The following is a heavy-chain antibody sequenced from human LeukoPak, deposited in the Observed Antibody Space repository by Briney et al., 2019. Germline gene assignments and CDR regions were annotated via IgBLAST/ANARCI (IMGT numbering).Heavy chain of an antibody. D-gene: IGHD1-1*01. CDR3: AREVSSGSGYFDY. V-gene: IGHV1-18*04. Sequence: ASVKVSCKASGYTFTGSYMDWVRQAPGQGLEWMGWISAYNGNTNYAQKLQGRVTMTTDTSTSTAYMELRSLRSDDTAVYYCAREVSSGSGYFDYWGQGTLVTVSS. CDR1: GYTFTGSY. J-gene: IGHJ4*02. CDR2: ISAYNGNT.